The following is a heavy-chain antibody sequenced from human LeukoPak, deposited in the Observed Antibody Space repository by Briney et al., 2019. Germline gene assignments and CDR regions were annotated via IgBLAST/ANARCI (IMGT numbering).Heavy chain of an antibody. Sequence: PGGSLRLSCAASGFTFSSYEMNWVRQAPGKGLEWVSYISSSGSTIYYADSVKGRFTISRDNAKNSLYLQMNSLRAEDTAVYYCASVTYYYGSGSYWGDFGTVDYWGQGTLVTVSS. CDR3: ASVTYYYGSGSYWGDFGTVDY. CDR1: GFTFSSYE. D-gene: IGHD3-10*01. V-gene: IGHV3-48*03. CDR2: ISSSGSTI. J-gene: IGHJ4*02.